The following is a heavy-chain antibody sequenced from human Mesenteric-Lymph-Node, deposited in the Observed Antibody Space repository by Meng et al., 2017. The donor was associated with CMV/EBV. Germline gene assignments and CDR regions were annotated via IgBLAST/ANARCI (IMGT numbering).Heavy chain of an antibody. Sequence: GGLLRLSCAASGYSFSRYPLHWVRQAPGKGLESESSISDDGTYRHYEGSVKDRFSISRDKSNNTLYLQMNSLRPEDTAVYYCARSGELWLALESWGQGTLVTISS. CDR3: ARSGELWLALES. J-gene: IGHJ4*02. CDR2: ISDDGTYR. CDR1: GYSFSRYP. D-gene: IGHD6-19*01. V-gene: IGHV3-30*04.